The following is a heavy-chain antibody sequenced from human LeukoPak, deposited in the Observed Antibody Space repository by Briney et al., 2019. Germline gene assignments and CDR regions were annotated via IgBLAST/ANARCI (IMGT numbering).Heavy chain of an antibody. CDR2: ISSSGDKT. J-gene: IGHJ5*01. CDR3: ARANCATVAPRATFAS. V-gene: IGHV3-23*01. CDR1: GFTFNNFA. Sequence: GGSLRLSCAAAGFTFNNFAMTWVRQAPGKGLEWVSVISSSGDKTYYADSVRGRFTISRDNPKSTLHLQMYSLRDEDTAIYYCARANCATVAPRATFASWRQGTLVTVSS. D-gene: IGHD6-6*01.